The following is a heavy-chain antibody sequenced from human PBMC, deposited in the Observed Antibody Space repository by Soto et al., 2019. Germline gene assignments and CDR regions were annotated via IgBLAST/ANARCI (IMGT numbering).Heavy chain of an antibody. J-gene: IGHJ4*02. CDR1: GFTFNDYP. CDR3: ARDMFRGGPDYLDF. D-gene: IGHD3-10*01. CDR2: IAYDGNIK. Sequence: QVRLVESGGGVVQPGRSLRLSCATSGFTFNDYPFHWIRQAPGKGLEWVAVIAYDGNIKLYADSVKGRFTISRDSSDNTIYLQMNSLRPEDSALYYCARDMFRGGPDYLDFWGQGTLVTVSS. V-gene: IGHV3-30-3*01.